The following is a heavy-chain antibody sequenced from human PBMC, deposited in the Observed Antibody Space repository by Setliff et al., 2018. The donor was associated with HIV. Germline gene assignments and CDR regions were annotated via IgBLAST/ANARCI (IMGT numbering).Heavy chain of an antibody. D-gene: IGHD3-22*01. V-gene: IGHV3-23*01. CDR2: SGNGGII. CDR1: GFPFSAYA. Sequence: PGGSLRLSCEASGFPFSAYAFSWVRQAPGKGLEWVSTSGNGGIIVYTDSVKGRFTMSRDNSKNTLYLQMNSLRAEDTAVYYCAKGRTVVVITIFDYWGQGALVTVSS. CDR3: AKGRTVVVITIFDY. J-gene: IGHJ4*02.